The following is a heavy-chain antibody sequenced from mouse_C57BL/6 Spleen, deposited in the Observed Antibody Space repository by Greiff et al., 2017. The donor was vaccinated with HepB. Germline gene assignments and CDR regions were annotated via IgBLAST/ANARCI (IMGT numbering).Heavy chain of an antibody. CDR2: ISNGGGST. D-gene: IGHD2-13*01. CDR1: GSTFSDYY. Sequence: EVMLVESGGGLVQPGGSLKLSCAASGSTFSDYYMYWVRQTPEKRLEWVAYISNGGGSTYYPDTVKGRFTISRDNAKNPLYLQMSRLKTEDTAVYECERRCSDCDALDYWGQGTSVTVSS. V-gene: IGHV5-12*01. CDR3: ERRCSDCDALDY. J-gene: IGHJ4*01.